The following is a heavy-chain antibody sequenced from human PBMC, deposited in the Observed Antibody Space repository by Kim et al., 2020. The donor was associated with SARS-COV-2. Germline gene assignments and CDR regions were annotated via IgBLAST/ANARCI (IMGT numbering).Heavy chain of an antibody. CDR1: GFTLSNYD. Sequence: GGSLRLSCAASGFTLSNYDMYWVRQPTGKGLEWVSSIGTIGDTYYPAPVKGRFTISRESAKSSLYLQMDSLRTGDTAVYYCARGVDGNWTLGAFDIWGQG. D-gene: IGHD1-1*01. CDR3: ARGVDGNWTLGAFDI. J-gene: IGHJ3*02. V-gene: IGHV3-13*01. CDR2: IGTIGDT.